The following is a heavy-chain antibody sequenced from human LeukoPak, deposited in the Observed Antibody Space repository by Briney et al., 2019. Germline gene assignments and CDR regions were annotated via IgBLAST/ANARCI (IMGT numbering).Heavy chain of an antibody. CDR3: ARRGYNPDYYFDY. J-gene: IGHJ4*02. CDR1: GYSISSGYY. CDR2: IYHSGST. Sequence: SETLSLTCAVSGYSISSGYYWGWIRQPPGKGLEWIGSIYHSGSTYCNPSLKSRVTISVDTSKNQFSLKLSSVTAADTAVYYCARRGYNPDYYFDYWGQGTLVTVSS. V-gene: IGHV4-38-2*01. D-gene: IGHD5-18*01.